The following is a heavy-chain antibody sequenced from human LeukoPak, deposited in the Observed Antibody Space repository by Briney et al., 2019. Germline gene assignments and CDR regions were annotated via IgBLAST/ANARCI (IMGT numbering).Heavy chain of an antibody. J-gene: IGHJ4*02. CDR2: INPSGGST. CDR1: GYTLTNCY. D-gene: IGHD3-10*01. V-gene: IGHV1-46*01. CDR3: ARAPYYHGSERYHNVPYFDT. Sequence: ASVKVSCKASGYTLTNCYMHWVRQAPGQGLQWMAIINPSGGSTTYAQKFQGRVILTTDTSTSTVYMELSSLRSDDTAVYYCARAPYYHGSERYHNVPYFDTWGQGTLVTVSS.